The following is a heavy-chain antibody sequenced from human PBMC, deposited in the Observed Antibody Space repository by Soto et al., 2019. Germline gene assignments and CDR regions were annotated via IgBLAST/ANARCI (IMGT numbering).Heavy chain of an antibody. V-gene: IGHV4-4*02. J-gene: IGHJ4*02. Sequence: SETLSLTCGVSGGSVSRDNWWSWVRQPPGEGLEWIGEIHHSGSTNYSPSLKSRVTMSVDKSRNQFSLKLTSVTAADTAVYYCAENGSYDLVNWGQGTRVTVSS. CDR1: GGSVSRDNW. D-gene: IGHD3-16*01. CDR2: IHHSGST. CDR3: AENGSYDLVN.